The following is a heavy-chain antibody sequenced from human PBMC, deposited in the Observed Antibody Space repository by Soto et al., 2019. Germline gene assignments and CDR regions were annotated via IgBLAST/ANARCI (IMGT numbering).Heavy chain of an antibody. CDR3: ARVGCGGDCSILDY. V-gene: IGHV3-74*01. D-gene: IGHD2-21*02. J-gene: IGHJ4*02. Sequence: EVQLVESGGGLVQPGGSLRLSCAASGFTFSSYWMHWVRQAPGKGLVWVSRINSDGSSTSYADSVKGRFTISRDNAKNTLYLQMNSLRAEDTAVYYWARVGCGGDCSILDYWGQGTLVTVSS. CDR2: INSDGSST. CDR1: GFTFSSYW.